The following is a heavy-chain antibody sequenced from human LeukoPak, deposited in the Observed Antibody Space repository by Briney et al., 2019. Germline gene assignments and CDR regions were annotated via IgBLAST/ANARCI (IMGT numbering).Heavy chain of an antibody. CDR3: ARDVAAATNYYYYYGMDV. J-gene: IGHJ6*02. D-gene: IGHD2-15*01. CDR2: LYSGGNT. CDR1: GFTVSSNY. V-gene: IGHV3-53*01. Sequence: GGSLRLSCVVSGFTVSSNYMSWVRQAPGKGLEWVSVLYSGGNTYHADSVKGRFTISRDNAKNSLYLQMNSLRAEDTALYYCARDVAAATNYYYYYGMDVWGQGTTVTVSS.